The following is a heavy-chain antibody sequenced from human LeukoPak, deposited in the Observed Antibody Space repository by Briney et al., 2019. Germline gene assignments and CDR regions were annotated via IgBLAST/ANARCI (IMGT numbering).Heavy chain of an antibody. D-gene: IGHD3-10*01. Sequence: ASVKVSCKASGYTFTSYYMHWVRQAPGQGLEWMGWINPNSGGTNYAQKFQGWVTMTRDTSISTAYMELSRLRSDDTAVYYCARARLLWFGESGVPGMDVWGQGTTVTVSS. J-gene: IGHJ6*02. CDR2: INPNSGGT. CDR3: ARARLLWFGESGVPGMDV. V-gene: IGHV1-2*04. CDR1: GYTFTSYY.